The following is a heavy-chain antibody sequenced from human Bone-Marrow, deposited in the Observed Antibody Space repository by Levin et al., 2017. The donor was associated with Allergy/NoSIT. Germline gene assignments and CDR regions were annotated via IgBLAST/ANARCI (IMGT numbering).Heavy chain of an antibody. Sequence: SETLSLTCTVSGGSISSNIYYWGWIRRPPGKGLEWIATIYYSGTTYYNPSLRSRVTISLDTSKNQFSLRASSVTAADTAVYYCARDGGLVGATQLFDLWGQGIRVTVSS. D-gene: IGHD2-15*01. CDR2: IYYSGTT. V-gene: IGHV4-39*02. CDR1: GGSISSNIYY. CDR3: ARDGGLVGATQLFDL. J-gene: IGHJ4*02.